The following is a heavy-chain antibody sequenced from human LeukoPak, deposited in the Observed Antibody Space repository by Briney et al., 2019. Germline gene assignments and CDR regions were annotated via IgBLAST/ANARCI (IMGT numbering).Heavy chain of an antibody. J-gene: IGHJ4*02. CDR1: GFSSSTYA. CDR3: AKGADRFGEFDY. Sequence: PGGSLRLSCAASGFSSSTYAMSWVRQAPGKGLEWVSGITGGSGTTYSAVSVRGRFSISRDDSTNTLYLHMDSLRVEDTATYYCAKGADRFGEFDYWGQGTLVSVSS. V-gene: IGHV3-23*01. D-gene: IGHD3-10*01. CDR2: ITGGSGTT.